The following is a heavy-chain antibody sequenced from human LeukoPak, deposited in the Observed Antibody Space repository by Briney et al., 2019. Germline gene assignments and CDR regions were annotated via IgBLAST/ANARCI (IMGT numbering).Heavy chain of an antibody. CDR3: AREDENNSPNHSGGPDY. V-gene: IGHV1-46*01. J-gene: IGHJ4*02. CDR1: GYTFTGYY. Sequence: ASVKVSCKASGYTFTGYYMHWVRQAPGQGLEWMGIINPSGGSTSYAQKFQGKVTMTRDTSTSTVYMELSSLRSEDTAVYYCAREDENNSPNHSGGPDYWGQGTLVTVSS. CDR2: INPSGGST. D-gene: IGHD4-23*01.